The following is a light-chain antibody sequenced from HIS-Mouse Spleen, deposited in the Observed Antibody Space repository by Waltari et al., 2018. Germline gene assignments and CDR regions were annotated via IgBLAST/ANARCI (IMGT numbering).Light chain of an antibody. Sequence: QSALTQPASVSGSPGQSITISCTGTSSDVGGYNYVSWYQQTPGKAPKLMIYDVSNRPSGVSKRFSVSKSGNTASLTISGLQAEDEADYYCSSYTSSSTYVFGTGTKVTVL. CDR3: SSYTSSSTYV. CDR1: SSDVGGYNY. J-gene: IGLJ1*01. CDR2: DVS. V-gene: IGLV2-14*03.